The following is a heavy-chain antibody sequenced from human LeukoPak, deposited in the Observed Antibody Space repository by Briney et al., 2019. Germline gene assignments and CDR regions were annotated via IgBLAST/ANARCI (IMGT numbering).Heavy chain of an antibody. CDR1: GYTLTSYD. D-gene: IGHD3-3*01. V-gene: IGHV1-8*03. Sequence: ASVKVSCXASGYTLTSYDINWVRQATGQGLEWMGWMNPNSGNTGYAQKFQGRVTITRNTSISTAYMELSSLRSEDTAVYYCARAGEYYHFWSGPRGGWFDPWGQGTLVTVSS. J-gene: IGHJ5*02. CDR3: ARAGEYYHFWSGPRGGWFDP. CDR2: MNPNSGNT.